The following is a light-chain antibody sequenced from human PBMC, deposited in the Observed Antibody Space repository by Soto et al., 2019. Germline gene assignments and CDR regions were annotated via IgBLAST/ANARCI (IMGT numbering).Light chain of an antibody. V-gene: IGKV1-5*01. Sequence: DIQMTQSPSTLSASVGDRVTITCRASQSISDSLAWYQQKPGKAPDLLISDVSSLERGVPSRFSGSGSGTEFTLTISSMQPDDFATYYCQQYNSYSWTFGQGTKVDIK. CDR2: DVS. CDR3: QQYNSYSWT. CDR1: QSISDS. J-gene: IGKJ1*01.